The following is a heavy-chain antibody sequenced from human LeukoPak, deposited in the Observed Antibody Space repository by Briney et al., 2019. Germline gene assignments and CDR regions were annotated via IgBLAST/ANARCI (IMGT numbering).Heavy chain of an antibody. J-gene: IGHJ3*02. CDR1: GYSFTSYW. D-gene: IGHD2-15*01. V-gene: IGHV5-51*01. Sequence: GESLKISCKGSGYSFTSYWIGWVRQMPGKGLEWMGIIYPGDSDTRYSLSFQGQVTISADKSISTAYLQWSSLKASDTAMYYCAREKRGLGYCSGGSCHKKAFDIWGQGTMVTVSS. CDR2: IYPGDSDT. CDR3: AREKRGLGYCSGGSCHKKAFDI.